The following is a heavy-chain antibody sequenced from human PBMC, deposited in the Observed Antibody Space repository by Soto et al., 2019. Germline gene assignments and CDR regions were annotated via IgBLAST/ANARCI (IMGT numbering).Heavy chain of an antibody. D-gene: IGHD2-15*01. J-gene: IGHJ6*02. Sequence: GGSLRLSCAVFGFTFRNYEMNWVRQAPGKGLEWVSYISNSGRAIYYAESVKGRFTISRDNAKNSLYLQMNSLRAEDTAVYYCARDPEIYSGNCDYGLDVWSQGTTGTGSS. CDR3: ARDPEIYSGNCDYGLDV. V-gene: IGHV3-48*03. CDR1: GFTFRNYE. CDR2: ISNSGRAI.